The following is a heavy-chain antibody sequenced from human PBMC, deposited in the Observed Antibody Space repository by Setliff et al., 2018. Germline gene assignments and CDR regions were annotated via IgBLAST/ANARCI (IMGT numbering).Heavy chain of an antibody. CDR2: IYAGEAT. D-gene: IGHD2-2*01. CDR3: ARAIVVVPPNALKVYFDH. V-gene: IGHV4-4*07. J-gene: IGHJ4*02. Sequence: SETLSLTCTVSGDSISNYYWIRQTAGKGLEWIGSIYAGEATYYNPSLESRVVTSVDSSKKRFSLKVSSVTAADTAVYYCARAIVVVPPNALKVYFDHWGPGVQVTVSS. CDR1: GDSISNYY.